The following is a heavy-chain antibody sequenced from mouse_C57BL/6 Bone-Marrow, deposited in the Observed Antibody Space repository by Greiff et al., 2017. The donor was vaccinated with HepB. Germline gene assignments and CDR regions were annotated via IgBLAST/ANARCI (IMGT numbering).Heavy chain of an antibody. J-gene: IGHJ3*01. CDR2: INPNNGGN. CDR3: ASWGDYDYDGAY. Sequence: EVQLQQSGPELVKPGASVKMSCKASGYTFTDYNMHWVKQSHGKSLEWIGYINPNNGGNSYNQKFKGKATLTVNKSSSSAYMELRSLTSADSAVYYCASWGDYDYDGAYWGQGTLVTVSA. V-gene: IGHV1-22*01. CDR1: GYTFTDYN. D-gene: IGHD2-4*01.